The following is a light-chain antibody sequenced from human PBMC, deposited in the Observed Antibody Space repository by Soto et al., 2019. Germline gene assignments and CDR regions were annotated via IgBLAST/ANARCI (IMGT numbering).Light chain of an antibody. J-gene: IGKJ5*01. CDR1: QNIRNW. Sequence: DIQMTQSPSTLSASVGDSVTITCRASQNIRNWLAWYQQKPGKAPNPLIYGASSLKSGVPARFSGGGSGTEFTLTSSRLQHDDFASYCCQQYNSYSTFGPGTRLEIK. V-gene: IGKV1-5*01. CDR2: GAS. CDR3: QQYNSYST.